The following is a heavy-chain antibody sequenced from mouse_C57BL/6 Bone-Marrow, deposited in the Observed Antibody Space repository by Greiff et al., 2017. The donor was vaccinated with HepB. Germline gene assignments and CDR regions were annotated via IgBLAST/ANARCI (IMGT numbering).Heavy chain of an antibody. CDR3: ARSGGYYGSSSYYYAMYY. J-gene: IGHJ4*01. V-gene: IGHV1-19*01. D-gene: IGHD1-1*01. CDR2: ITPYNGGT. Sequence: VQLQQSGPVLVKPGASVTMSCKASGYTFTDYYMNWVKQSHGKSLEWLGVITPYNGGTSYNQKFKGKATLTVDKSASTAYMALNSLTSEDSAVYYYARSGGYYGSSSYYYAMYYWGQGTSVTVSS. CDR1: GYTFTDYY.